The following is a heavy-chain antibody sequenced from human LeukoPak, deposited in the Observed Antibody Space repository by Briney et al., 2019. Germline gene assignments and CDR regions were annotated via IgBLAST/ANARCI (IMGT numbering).Heavy chain of an antibody. V-gene: IGHV1-3*04. CDR1: GYTFTNYA. CDR2: INTGNGDT. Sequence: ASVNVSCKASGYTFTNYAIHWVRQAPGQRLEWMGWINTGNGDTKYSQKFQGRVIITRDTSASTAYMELSGLTSEDTAVYYCARDESDWGQGTLVTVSS. CDR3: ARDESD. J-gene: IGHJ4*02.